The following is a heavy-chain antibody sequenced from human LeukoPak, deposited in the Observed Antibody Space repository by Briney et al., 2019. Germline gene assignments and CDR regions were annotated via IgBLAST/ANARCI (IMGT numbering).Heavy chain of an antibody. CDR3: ARGLGTYYDFWSGHQDYYGMDV. J-gene: IGHJ6*02. CDR2: INHSGST. D-gene: IGHD3-3*01. CDR1: GGSFGGYY. Sequence: SETLSLTCAVYGGSFGGYYWSWIRQPPGKGLEWIGEINHSGSTNYNPSLKSRVTISVDTSKNQFSLKLSSVTAADTAVYYCARGLGTYYDFWSGHQDYYGMDVWGQGTTVTVSS. V-gene: IGHV4-34*01.